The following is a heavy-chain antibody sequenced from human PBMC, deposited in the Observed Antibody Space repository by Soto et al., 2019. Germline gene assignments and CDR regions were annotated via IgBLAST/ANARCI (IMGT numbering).Heavy chain of an antibody. Sequence: SETLSLTCSVSGGSLSSYFRSWIRQPPGKGLEWIGYIFYSGTTNYNPSLKSRVTISIDTSRNRFALKLNSVTAADTAVYYCARGRGGTYDAFDIWGQGTMVTVSS. CDR2: IFYSGTT. J-gene: IGHJ3*02. CDR1: GGSLSSYF. D-gene: IGHD1-26*01. V-gene: IGHV4-59*01. CDR3: ARGRGGTYDAFDI.